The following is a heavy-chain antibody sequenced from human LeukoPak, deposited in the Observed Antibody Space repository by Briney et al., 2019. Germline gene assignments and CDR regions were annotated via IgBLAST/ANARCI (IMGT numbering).Heavy chain of an antibody. Sequence: ASVKVSCKASGYTFTSYGISWVRQAPGQGLEWMGWISAYDGNTNYAQKLQGRVTTTTDTSTNTVYMELRTLRSDDTAVYYCARERTPYGDYAFDMWGQGTMVTVSS. CDR2: ISAYDGNT. CDR3: ARERTPYGDYAFDM. J-gene: IGHJ3*02. V-gene: IGHV1-18*01. CDR1: GYTFTSYG. D-gene: IGHD4-17*01.